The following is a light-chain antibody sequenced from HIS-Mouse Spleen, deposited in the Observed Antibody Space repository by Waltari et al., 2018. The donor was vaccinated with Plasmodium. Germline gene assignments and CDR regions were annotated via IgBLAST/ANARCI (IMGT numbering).Light chain of an antibody. V-gene: IGKV3-11*01. J-gene: IGKJ4*01. CDR2: DAS. CDR3: QQRSNWPRVLT. Sequence: EIVLTQSPATLSLSPGERATLSCRASQSVSSYLAWYQQKPGQAPGLLIDDASNRATGIPARFSGSGSGTDFTLTISSLEPEDFAVYYCQQRSNWPRVLTFGGGTKVEIK. CDR1: QSVSSY.